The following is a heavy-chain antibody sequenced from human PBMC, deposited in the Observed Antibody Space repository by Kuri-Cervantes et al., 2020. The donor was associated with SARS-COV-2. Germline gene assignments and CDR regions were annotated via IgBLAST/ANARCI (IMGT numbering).Heavy chain of an antibody. J-gene: IGHJ6*03. V-gene: IGHV3-21*01. CDR2: ISGSGSYI. CDR1: GFSLSRYT. D-gene: IGHD1-1*01. Sequence: LSLTCAASGFSLSRYTMNWVRQAPGKALEWVSSISGSGSYIYYADSVKGRFTISKESGENSLYLQMNSLRAEDTAVYFCARVAGEGPIYYYYMDVWGKGTTVTVSS. CDR3: ARVAGEGPIYYYYMDV.